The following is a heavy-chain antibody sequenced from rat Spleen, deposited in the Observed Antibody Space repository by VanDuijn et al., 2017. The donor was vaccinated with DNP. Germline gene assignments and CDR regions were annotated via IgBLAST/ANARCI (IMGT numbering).Heavy chain of an antibody. V-gene: IGHV5-29*01. CDR2: ISYDGSST. J-gene: IGHJ2*01. D-gene: IGHD1-2*01. CDR1: GFTFSYYW. CDR3: ATITIAAIDY. Sequence: EVQLMESGGDLVQPGKSLKLSCVASGFTFSYYWMTWVRQAPTKGLEWVATISYDGSSTYHRDSVKGRFTISRDNAKSTLYLKMDSLRSEDTATYYCATITIAAIDYWGQGVMVTVSS.